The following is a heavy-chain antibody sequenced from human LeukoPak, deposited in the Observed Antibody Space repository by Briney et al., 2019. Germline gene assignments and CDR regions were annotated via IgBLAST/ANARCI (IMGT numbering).Heavy chain of an antibody. CDR2: ISSNGGST. V-gene: IGHV3-64*01. CDR3: ARESGYYDY. CDR1: GFTFSSYA. Sequence: GGSLSLSCAASGFTFSSYAMHWVRQAPGKGLEYVSAISSNGGSTYYANSVKGRFTISRDNSKNTLYLQMGSLRAEDMAVYYCARESGYYDYWGQGTLVTVSS. D-gene: IGHD3-22*01. J-gene: IGHJ4*02.